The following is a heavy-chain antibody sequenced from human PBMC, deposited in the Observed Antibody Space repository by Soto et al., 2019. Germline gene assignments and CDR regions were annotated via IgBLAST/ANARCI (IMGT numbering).Heavy chain of an antibody. CDR1: GGSISSSSYF. J-gene: IGHJ4*02. CDR3: ARVIGYYFDS. CDR2: IHCRGST. D-gene: IGHD5-12*01. Sequence: SETLSLTCTVSGGSISSSSYFWGWIRQPPGKGLEWIANIHCRGSTYCNASLKSRVTISVDMSKNQFSLKLSSVTAADSAVYSCARVIGYYFDSWGQGTLVTVSS. V-gene: IGHV4-39*01.